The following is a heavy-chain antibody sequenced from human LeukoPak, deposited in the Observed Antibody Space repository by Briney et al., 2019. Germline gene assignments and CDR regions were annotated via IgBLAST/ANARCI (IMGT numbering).Heavy chain of an antibody. D-gene: IGHD6-6*01. CDR1: GGSISSSSYY. Sequence: SETLSLTCTVSGGSISSSSYYWGWIRQPPGKGLEWIGSIYYSGSTYYNPSLKSRVTISVDTSKNQFSLKLSSVTAADTAVYYCARQQGIAAREYYFDYWGQGTLVTVSS. J-gene: IGHJ4*02. CDR2: IYYSGST. V-gene: IGHV4-39*01. CDR3: ARQQGIAAREYYFDY.